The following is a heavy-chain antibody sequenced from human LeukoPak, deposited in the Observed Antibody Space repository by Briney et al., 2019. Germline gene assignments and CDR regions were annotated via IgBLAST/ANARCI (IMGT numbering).Heavy chain of an antibody. J-gene: IGHJ4*02. V-gene: IGHV1-2*02. CDR2: INPNSGGT. CDR1: GHTFTGYY. D-gene: IGHD4-17*01. CDR3: ARDNGDYGDFDY. Sequence: ASVKVSCKASGHTFTGYYMHWVRQAPGQGLEWMGWINPNSGGTNYAQKFQGRVTMTRDTSTSTAYMELSRLRSDDTAVYYCARDNGDYGDFDYWGQGTLVTVSS.